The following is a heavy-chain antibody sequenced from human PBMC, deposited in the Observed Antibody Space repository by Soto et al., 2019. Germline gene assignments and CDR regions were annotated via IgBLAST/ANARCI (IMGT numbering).Heavy chain of an antibody. CDR3: ARGAQLELRTHYDY. V-gene: IGHV1-69*13. D-gene: IGHD1-7*01. CDR2: IIPIFRSA. CDR1: GGTFNTYA. J-gene: IGHJ4*02. Sequence: GASVKLSCKASGGTFNTYAISWVRQAPGQGLEWMGGIIPIFRSANYAQKFQGRVTITADESTSTAYMELSSLKSEGTAVYYCARGAQLELRTHYDYWGQGTLVTVSS.